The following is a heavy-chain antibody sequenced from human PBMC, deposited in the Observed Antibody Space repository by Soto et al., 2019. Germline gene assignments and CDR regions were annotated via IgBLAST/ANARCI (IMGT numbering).Heavy chain of an antibody. Sequence: EVQLVESGGGLVQPGGSLRLSCAASGFTFSLYSMSWVRQAPGKGLEWVSYISRSSTGIHYADSVKGRFTISRDDATNSMHLQMNSMRDGDTAVYYCSRAVTWGLDVWGQGTTVSISS. D-gene: IGHD3-10*01. J-gene: IGHJ6*02. CDR3: SRAVTWGLDV. CDR2: ISRSSTGI. V-gene: IGHV3-48*02. CDR1: GFTFSLYS.